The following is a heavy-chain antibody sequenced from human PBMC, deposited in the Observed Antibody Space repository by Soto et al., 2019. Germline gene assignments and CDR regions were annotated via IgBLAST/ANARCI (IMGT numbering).Heavy chain of an antibody. CDR2: TYYSGST. D-gene: IGHD2-21*02. Sequence: PSETLSLTCTVTGDSISSRSYYWGWIRQPPGKGLEWIGSTYYSGSTYNNPSLRSRVSMSIDTSKDQFSLKLKSVTAADTALYFCARQRTSVVTQAYFDVWGSGSLVTVSS. V-gene: IGHV4-39*01. CDR3: ARQRTSVVTQAYFDV. J-gene: IGHJ4*02. CDR1: GDSISSRSYY.